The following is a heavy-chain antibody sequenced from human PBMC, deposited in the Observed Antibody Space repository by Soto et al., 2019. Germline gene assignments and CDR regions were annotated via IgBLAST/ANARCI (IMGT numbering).Heavy chain of an antibody. V-gene: IGHV4-61*08. CDR1: GSSIDSGDYS. CDR2: VYYSGNT. CDR3: ARDVIDPAKYCYP. J-gene: IGHJ5*02. Sequence: PSETLSLTCPFSGSSIDSGDYSWNWIRQHPGKGLEWFGYVYYSGNTNDTPFLESRVTLSLDKSKKQYSLKTNSVTAADTAVYYCARDVIDPAKYCYPGGKGLLV. D-gene: IGHD2-21*01.